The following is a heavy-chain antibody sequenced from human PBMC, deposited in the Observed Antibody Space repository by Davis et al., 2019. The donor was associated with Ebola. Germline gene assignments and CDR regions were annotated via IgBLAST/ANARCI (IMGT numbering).Heavy chain of an antibody. CDR1: GGSISSSNW. J-gene: IGHJ4*02. CDR2: IYHSGST. D-gene: IGHD1-7*01. Sequence: SETLSLTCAVSGGSISSSNWWSWVRQPPGKGLEWIGEIYHSGSTNYNPSLKSRVTISVDKSKNQFSLKLSSVTAADTAVYYCAREGLEITGTTGTEYYFDYWGQGTLVTVSS. V-gene: IGHV4-4*02. CDR3: AREGLEITGTTGTEYYFDY.